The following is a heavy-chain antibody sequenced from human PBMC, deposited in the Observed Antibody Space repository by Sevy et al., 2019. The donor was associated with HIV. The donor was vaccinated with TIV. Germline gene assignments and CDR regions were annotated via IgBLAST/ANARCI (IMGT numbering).Heavy chain of an antibody. CDR3: ARYWISTSPHNWFDP. CDR1: GGSITSGDYY. CDR2: IYYSGTT. D-gene: IGHD2-2*01. Sequence: SETLSLTCTVSGGSITSGDYYWTWIRQSPGKGLEWIGYIYYSGTTYYNPSLKSRVSISVDTSKNQFSLNLRSVTAADTAVYYLARYWISTSPHNWFDPWGQGALVTVSS. J-gene: IGHJ5*02. V-gene: IGHV4-30-4*01.